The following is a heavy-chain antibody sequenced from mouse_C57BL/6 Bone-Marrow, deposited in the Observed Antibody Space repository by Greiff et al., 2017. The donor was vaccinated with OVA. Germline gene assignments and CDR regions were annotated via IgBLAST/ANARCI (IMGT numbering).Heavy chain of an antibody. J-gene: IGHJ3*01. D-gene: IGHD1-1*01. CDR2: IDPSDSYT. V-gene: IGHV1-69*01. CDR1: GYTFTSYW. CDR3: ASYSAGIAY. Sequence: VQLQQPGAELVMPGASVKLSCKASGYTFTSYWMHWVKQRPGQGLEWIGEIDPSDSYTNYNPKINGKSTLTVDKSSSTAYMKLSSLTSEDAAIYYCASYSAGIAYWGQGTLVTVSA.